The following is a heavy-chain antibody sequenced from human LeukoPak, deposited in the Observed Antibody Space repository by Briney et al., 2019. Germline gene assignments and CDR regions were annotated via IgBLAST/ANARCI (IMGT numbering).Heavy chain of an antibody. V-gene: IGHV3-53*01. Sequence: PGGSLRLSCAASGFTVSSNYMNWVRQAPGKGLEWVSVIYGGGNIYYADSVKGRFTISRDNSKNTLYLQMNSLRVEDTAVHYCASSTYNYDYALDVWGQGTTVTVSS. CDR3: ASSTYNYDYALDV. CDR1: GFTVSSNY. CDR2: IYGGGNI. D-gene: IGHD5-24*01. J-gene: IGHJ6*02.